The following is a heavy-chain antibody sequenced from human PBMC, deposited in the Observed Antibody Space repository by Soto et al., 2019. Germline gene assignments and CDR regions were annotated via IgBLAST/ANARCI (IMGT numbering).Heavy chain of an antibody. J-gene: IGHJ4*02. Sequence: GGSLRLSCAASGFTFSSYSMNWVRQAPGKGLEWVSYISSSSTIYYADSVKGRFTISRDNSKNTLSLQMNSLRVEDSAVYYCVPRKGDPFTWGPGTLVTVSS. CDR2: ISSSSTI. CDR3: VPRKGDPFT. V-gene: IGHV3-48*04. D-gene: IGHD3-16*01. CDR1: GFTFSSYS.